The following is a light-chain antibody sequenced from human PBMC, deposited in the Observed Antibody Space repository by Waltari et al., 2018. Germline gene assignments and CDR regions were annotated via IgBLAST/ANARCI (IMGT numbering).Light chain of an antibody. J-gene: IGLJ2*01. Sequence: QSALTQPASVSGSPGQSITISCTGTSDDVGLFEFVAWFQTQSGEAPKLIIHDVNRRPSGISDRFSGSKSGNTASLTISPLQPEDEGHYYCNSYTNNAALVFGGGTKLTLL. V-gene: IGLV2-14*03. CDR3: NSYTNNAALV. CDR1: SDDVGLFEF. CDR2: DVN.